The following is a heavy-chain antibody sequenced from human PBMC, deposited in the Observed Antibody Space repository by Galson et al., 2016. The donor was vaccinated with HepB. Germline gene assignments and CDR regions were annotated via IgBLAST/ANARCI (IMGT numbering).Heavy chain of an antibody. V-gene: IGHV4-30-4*01. CDR1: GGSISSGDYY. J-gene: IGHJ4*02. CDR2: IYYSGST. Sequence: LSLTCTVSGGSISSGDYYWSWIRQPPGKGLEWIGYIYYSGSTYYNPSLKSRVTISVDTSKNQFSLKLSSVTAADTAVYYWARVVAAIEYYFDYWGQGTLVTVSS. CDR3: ARVVAAIEYYFDY. D-gene: IGHD5-12*01.